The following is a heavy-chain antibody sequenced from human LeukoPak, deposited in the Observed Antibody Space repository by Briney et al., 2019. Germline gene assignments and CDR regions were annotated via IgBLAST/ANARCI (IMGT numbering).Heavy chain of an antibody. CDR3: ARDRGPNTFDH. V-gene: IGHV3-7*01. J-gene: IGHJ4*02. CDR1: GFAFSNYW. Sequence: GGSLRLSCAASGFAFSNYWLGWVRQAPGRGLEGVANMKQDGSEEYYVESVRGRFTISRDNAKNSLYLQMNSLRVEDTGVYYCARDRGPNTFDHWGQGTLVTVSS. D-gene: IGHD3-10*01. CDR2: MKQDGSEE.